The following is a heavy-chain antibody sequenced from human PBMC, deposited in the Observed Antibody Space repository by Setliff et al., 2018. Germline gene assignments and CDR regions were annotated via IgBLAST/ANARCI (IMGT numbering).Heavy chain of an antibody. V-gene: IGHV4-38-2*02. J-gene: IGHJ6*03. CDR3: AREPRGPPRKYQIYYYYYMDV. CDR2: IYHSGST. D-gene: IGHD2-2*01. CDR1: GYSISSGYY. Sequence: PSETLSLTCAVSGYSISSGYYWGWIRQPPGKGLEWIGSIYHSGSTYYNPSLKSRVTISVDTSKNQFSLKLSSVTAADTAVYYCAREPRGPPRKYQIYYYYYMDVWGKGTTVTVSS.